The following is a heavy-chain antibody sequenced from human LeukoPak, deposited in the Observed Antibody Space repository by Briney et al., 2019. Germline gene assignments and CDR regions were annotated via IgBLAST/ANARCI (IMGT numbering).Heavy chain of an antibody. V-gene: IGHV1-18*01. Sequence: ASVKVSCKASGYTFTSYGISWVRQAPGQGLEWMGWICAYNGNTNYAQKLQGRVTMTTDTSTSTAYMGLRSLRSDDTAVYYCARDLVVAATQLPDYWGQGTLVTVSS. CDR3: ARDLVVAATQLPDY. CDR1: GYTFTSYG. D-gene: IGHD2-15*01. CDR2: ICAYNGNT. J-gene: IGHJ4*02.